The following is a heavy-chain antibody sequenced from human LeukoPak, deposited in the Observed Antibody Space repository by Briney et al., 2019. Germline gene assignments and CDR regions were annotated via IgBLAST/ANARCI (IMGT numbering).Heavy chain of an antibody. J-gene: IGHJ4*02. CDR3: AKLLGDVTTFDY. CDR2: IIQDGDVQ. D-gene: IGHD1-26*01. CDR1: RFTFRRSW. Sequence: GGSLRLSCAGSRFTFRRSWITWVRQAPGKGLEWVASIIQDGDVQHYLDSVKGRLTISRDNAENSLYLQMNSLRAEDTAVYYCAKLLGDVTTFDYWGQGTLVTVSS. V-gene: IGHV3-7*01.